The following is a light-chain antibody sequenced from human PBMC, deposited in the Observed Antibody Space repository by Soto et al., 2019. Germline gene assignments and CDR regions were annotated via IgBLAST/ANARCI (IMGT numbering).Light chain of an antibody. CDR1: QSVSSY. CDR3: QQRSNWLT. Sequence: EIVLTQSPATLSLSPGERATLSCGASQSVSSYLAWYQQKPGQAPRLLIYDASNRATGIPARFSGSGSGTDFTHTISSLEPEDFAVYYCQQRSNWLTFGGGTKVEIK. CDR2: DAS. V-gene: IGKV3-11*01. J-gene: IGKJ4*01.